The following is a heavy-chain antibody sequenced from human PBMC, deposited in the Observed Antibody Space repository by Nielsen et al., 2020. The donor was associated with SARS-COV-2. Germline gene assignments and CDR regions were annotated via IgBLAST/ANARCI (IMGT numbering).Heavy chain of an antibody. D-gene: IGHD5-12*01. Sequence: ESLKISCAASGFTFSDYYWSWIRQAPGKGLEWVGEINDNGRTNYNPSVKTRITVSIDRTKNQVSLNLRSVTAADTGLYYCSRRGHSGYDYGFDYWGQGSLVTVSS. CDR1: GFTFSDYY. J-gene: IGHJ4*02. V-gene: IGHV4-34*08. CDR2: INDNGRT. CDR3: SRRGHSGYDYGFDY.